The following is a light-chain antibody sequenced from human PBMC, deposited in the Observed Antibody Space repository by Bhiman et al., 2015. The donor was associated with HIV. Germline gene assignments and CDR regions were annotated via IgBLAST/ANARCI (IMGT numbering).Light chain of an antibody. CDR3: CSYAGNSTYV. CDR2: DVT. CDR1: SRDVGGYNY. V-gene: IGLV2-23*02. Sequence: QSALTQPASVSGSPGQSITISCTGTSRDVGGYNYVSWYQQYPGKAPKLIIYDVTKRPSGVSDWLSGSKSGNTASLTFSYLQAEDEADFYCCSYAGNSTYVFGSGTKVTVL. J-gene: IGLJ1*01.